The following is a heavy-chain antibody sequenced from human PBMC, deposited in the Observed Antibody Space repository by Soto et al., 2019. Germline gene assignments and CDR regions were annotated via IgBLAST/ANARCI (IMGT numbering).Heavy chain of an antibody. Sequence: PSETLSLTCAVYGGSFSGYYWSWIRQPPGKGLEWIGEINHSGSTNYNPSLKSRVTISVDTSKNQFSLKLSSVTAADTAVYYCAREDPRQGGAFDIWGQGTMVTV. CDR2: INHSGST. V-gene: IGHV4-34*01. J-gene: IGHJ3*02. D-gene: IGHD2-15*01. CDR1: GGSFSGYY. CDR3: AREDPRQGGAFDI.